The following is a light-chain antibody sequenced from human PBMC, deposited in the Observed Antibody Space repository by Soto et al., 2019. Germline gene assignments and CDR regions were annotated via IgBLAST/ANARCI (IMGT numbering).Light chain of an antibody. J-gene: IGKJ4*01. CDR2: AAS. V-gene: IGKV1-12*01. CDR3: QQANSFPPT. CDR1: QGISTW. Sequence: DIQMTQSPSSVSASVGDRVTITCRASQGISTWLAWYQQKPGKGPKLLIYAASSLESGAPSRFIGGGSGTEFTLTISSLQPEDFATYYCQQANSFPPTFGGGTKVDIK.